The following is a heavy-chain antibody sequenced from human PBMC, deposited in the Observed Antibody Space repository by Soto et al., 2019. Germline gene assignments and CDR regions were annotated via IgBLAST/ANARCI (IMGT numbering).Heavy chain of an antibody. CDR3: ARETGEAGNYYGMDV. Sequence: ASVKVSCKASGGTFSSYAISWVRQAPGQGLEWMGGIIPIFDTANYAQKFQGRVTITADESTSTDYMELSSLRSEDTAVYYCARETGEAGNYYGMDVWGQGTTVTVSS. CDR1: GGTFSSYA. CDR2: IIPIFDTA. V-gene: IGHV1-69*13. J-gene: IGHJ6*02. D-gene: IGHD7-27*01.